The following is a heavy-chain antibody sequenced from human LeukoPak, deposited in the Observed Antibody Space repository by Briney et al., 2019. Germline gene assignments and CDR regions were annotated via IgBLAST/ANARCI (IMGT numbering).Heavy chain of an antibody. D-gene: IGHD3-10*01. CDR2: INHSGST. CDR3: ARQRRALLWFGELRTNFDY. CDR1: GGSFSGYY. Sequence: SETLSLTCAVYGGSFSGYYWSWIRQPPGKGLEWIGEINHSGSTSYNPSLKSRVTISVDTSKNQFSLKLSSVTAADTAVYYCARQRRALLWFGELRTNFDYWGQGTLVTVSS. V-gene: IGHV4-34*01. J-gene: IGHJ4*02.